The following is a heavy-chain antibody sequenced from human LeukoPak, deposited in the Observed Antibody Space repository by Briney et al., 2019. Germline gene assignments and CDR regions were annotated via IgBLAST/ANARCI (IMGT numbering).Heavy chain of an antibody. V-gene: IGHV4-59*01. CDR1: GGSISSYY. Sequence: SEALSLTCTVSGGSISSYYWSWIRQPPGKGLEWIGYIYYSGSTNYNPSLKSRVTISVDTSKNQFSLKLSSVTAADTAVYYCAGGVYSTDYYYMDVWGKGTTVTVSS. D-gene: IGHD3-16*01. J-gene: IGHJ6*03. CDR3: AGGVYSTDYYYMDV. CDR2: IYYSGST.